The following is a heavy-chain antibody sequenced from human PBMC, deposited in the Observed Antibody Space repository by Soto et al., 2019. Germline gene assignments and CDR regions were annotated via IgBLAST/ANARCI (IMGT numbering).Heavy chain of an antibody. J-gene: IGHJ6*02. Sequence: GGSLRLSCAASGFTFSSNAMHWVRQAPGKGLEWVAVISYVGGNKYYADSVKGRFTISRDNSKNTLYLQMNSLRAEDTAVYYCARDRSPRAPYSYYYYGMDVWGQGTAVTVSS. CDR1: GFTFSSNA. CDR3: ARDRSPRAPYSYYYYGMDV. CDR2: ISYVGGNK. V-gene: IGHV3-30-3*01.